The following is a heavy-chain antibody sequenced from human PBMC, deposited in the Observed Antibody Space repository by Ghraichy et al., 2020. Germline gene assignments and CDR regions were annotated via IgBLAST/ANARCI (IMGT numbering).Heavy chain of an antibody. D-gene: IGHD1-26*01. V-gene: IGHV3-23*01. CDR1: GFTFSSYA. CDR3: AKVVEGAFDAFDI. Sequence: GSLRLTCAASGFTFSSYAMSWVRQAPGKGLEWVSAISGSGGSTYYADSVKGRFTISRDNSKNTLYLQMNSLRAEDTAVYYCAKVVEGAFDAFDIWGQGTMVTVSS. J-gene: IGHJ3*02. CDR2: ISGSGGST.